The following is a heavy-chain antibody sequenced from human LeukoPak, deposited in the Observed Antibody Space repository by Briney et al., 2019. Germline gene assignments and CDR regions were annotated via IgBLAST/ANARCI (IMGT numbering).Heavy chain of an antibody. Sequence: GGSMRLSCAACGFTFSYYCIHWVRQAPGKGLKWVGVISYVGGNVYYPGSVTGRFTSCRDNSKNTMYLQMNSLRAEDTALYYCAKDRNVDGDYQYYYGMDVWGQGTTVTVSS. CDR3: AKDRNVDGDYQYYYGMDV. V-gene: IGHV3-30*18. CDR2: ISYVGGNV. CDR1: GFTFSYYC. J-gene: IGHJ6*02. D-gene: IGHD4-17*01.